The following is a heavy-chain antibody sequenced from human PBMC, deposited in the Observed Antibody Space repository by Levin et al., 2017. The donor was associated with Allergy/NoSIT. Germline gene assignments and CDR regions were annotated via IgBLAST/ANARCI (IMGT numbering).Heavy chain of an antibody. Sequence: GESLKISCAASGFTFSSYGMHWVRQAPGKGLEWVAVISYDGSNKYYADSVKGRFTISRDNSKNTLYLQMNSLRAEDTAVYYCAKDLVDHTNYYYYYGMDVWGQGTTVTVSS. D-gene: IGHD1-14*01. CDR2: ISYDGSNK. CDR3: AKDLVDHTNYYYYYGMDV. V-gene: IGHV3-30*18. CDR1: GFTFSSYG. J-gene: IGHJ6*02.